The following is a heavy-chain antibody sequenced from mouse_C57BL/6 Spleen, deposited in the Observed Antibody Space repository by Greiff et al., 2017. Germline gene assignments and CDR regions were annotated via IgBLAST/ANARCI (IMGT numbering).Heavy chain of an antibody. V-gene: IGHV1-53*01. CDR1: GYTFTSYW. J-gene: IGHJ4*01. CDR3: ARVYYGSSYDYYAMDY. CDR2: INPSNGGT. D-gene: IGHD1-1*01. Sequence: QVQLQQPGTELVKPGASVKLSCKASGYTFTSYWMHWVKQRPGQGLEWIGNINPSNGGTNYNEKFKSKATLTVDKSSSTAYMQLSSLTSEDSAVYYGARVYYGSSYDYYAMDYWGQGTSVTVSS.